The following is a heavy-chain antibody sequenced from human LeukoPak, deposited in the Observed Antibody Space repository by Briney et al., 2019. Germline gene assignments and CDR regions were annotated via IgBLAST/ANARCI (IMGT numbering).Heavy chain of an antibody. V-gene: IGHV1-3*01. Sequence: ASVKVSCKASGYIFTDYAINWVRQAPGERLEWMGWINAGNGNTKYSQKFQGRVTITRDRSASTAYMELNSLRSEDTAVYYCARGRWSTTTASYYFDSWGQGSPVTVS. CDR1: GYIFTDYA. D-gene: IGHD5/OR15-5a*01. CDR2: INAGNGNT. CDR3: ARGRWSTTTASYYFDS. J-gene: IGHJ4*02.